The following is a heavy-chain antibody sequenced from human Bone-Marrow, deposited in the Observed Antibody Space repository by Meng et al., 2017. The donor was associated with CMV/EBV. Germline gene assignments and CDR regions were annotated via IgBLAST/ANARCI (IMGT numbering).Heavy chain of an antibody. CDR2: IYSGGSST. Sequence: GESLKIYCAASGFTFSSYEMNWVRQAPGKGLEWVSVIYSGGSSTYYADSVKGRFTISRDNSKNTLYLQMNSLRAEDTAVYYCASAYCSSTSCDAFDIWGQGTMVTVSS. CDR1: GFTFSSYE. D-gene: IGHD2-2*01. CDR3: ASAYCSSTSCDAFDI. V-gene: IGHV3-23*03. J-gene: IGHJ3*02.